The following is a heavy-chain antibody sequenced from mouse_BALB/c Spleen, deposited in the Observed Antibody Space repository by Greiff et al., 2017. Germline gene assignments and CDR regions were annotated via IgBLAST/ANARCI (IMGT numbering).Heavy chain of an antibody. J-gene: IGHJ3*01. CDR1: GYAFSSYW. CDR3: ARSTRITAPAY. Sequence: VQLQQSGAGLVRPGSSVKISCTASGYAFSSYWMNWVKQRPGQGLEWIGQIYPGDGDTNYNGKFKGKATLTADKSSSTAYMQLSRLTSEGSAVYCCARSTRITAPAYWGQGTLVTVSA. V-gene: IGHV1-80*01. CDR2: IYPGDGDT. D-gene: IGHD2-4*01.